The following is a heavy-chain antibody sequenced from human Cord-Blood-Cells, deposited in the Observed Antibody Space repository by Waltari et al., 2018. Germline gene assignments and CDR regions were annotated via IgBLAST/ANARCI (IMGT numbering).Heavy chain of an antibody. CDR3: ARAAADAFDI. V-gene: IGHV1-46*01. J-gene: IGHJ3*02. Sequence: QVQLVQSGAEVKKPGASVKVSCTASGYTFTSYYMHWVRPAPGQGLEWMGIINPSGGSTSYAQKFQGRVTMTRDTSTSTVYMELSSLRSEDTAVYYCARAAADAFDIWGQGTMVTVSS. CDR1: GYTFTSYY. D-gene: IGHD6-13*01. CDR2: INPSGGST.